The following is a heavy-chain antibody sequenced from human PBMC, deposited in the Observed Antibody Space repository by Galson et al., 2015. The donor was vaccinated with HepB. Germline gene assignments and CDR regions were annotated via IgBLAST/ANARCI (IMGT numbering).Heavy chain of an antibody. CDR1: GFTFSNYA. CDR2: ISGSGDST. CDR3: AKDIYSSPQDPGHYGMDV. V-gene: IGHV3-23*01. Sequence: SLRLSCAVSGFTFSNYAMSWVRQAPGRGLEWVSGISGSGDSTYYADSVKGRVIISRDNSKNTVFLQMNSLRAEDTAVYYCAKDIYSSPQDPGHYGMDVWGQGTTVTVSS. D-gene: IGHD3-22*01. J-gene: IGHJ6*02.